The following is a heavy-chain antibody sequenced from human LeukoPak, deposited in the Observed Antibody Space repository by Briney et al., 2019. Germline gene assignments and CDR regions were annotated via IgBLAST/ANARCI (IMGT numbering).Heavy chain of an antibody. CDR1: GFTFSSYA. CDR2: ISYDGSNK. V-gene: IGHV3-30-3*01. CDR3: AKDAAGGGAYYDFWSGYYTGYYYYMDV. Sequence: PGGSLRLSCAASGFTFSSYAMHWVRQAPGKGLEWVAVISYDGSNKYYADSVKGRFTISRDNSKNTLYLQMNSLRAEDTAVYYCAKDAAGGGAYYDFWSGYYTGYYYYMDVWGKGTTVTVSS. J-gene: IGHJ6*03. D-gene: IGHD3-3*01.